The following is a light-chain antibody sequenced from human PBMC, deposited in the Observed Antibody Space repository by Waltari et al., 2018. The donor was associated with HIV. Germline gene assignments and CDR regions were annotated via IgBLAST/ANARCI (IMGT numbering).Light chain of an antibody. V-gene: IGLV1-47*01. CDR1: RSNIGSNY. CDR2: RNN. CDR3: AAWDDTLSGPD. J-gene: IGLJ1*01. Sequence: QSVLTQPPSASGTPGQRVTISCSGSRSNIGSNYVYWYQQLPGTAPKLLIYRNNERPSGVPARFSGSKSGTSASLAISGLRSEDEADYYCAAWDDTLSGPDFGTGTKVTVL.